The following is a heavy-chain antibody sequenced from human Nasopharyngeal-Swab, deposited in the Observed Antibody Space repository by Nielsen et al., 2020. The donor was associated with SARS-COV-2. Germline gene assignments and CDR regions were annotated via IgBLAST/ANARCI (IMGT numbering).Heavy chain of an antibody. CDR3: ARHDYSNYN. D-gene: IGHD4-11*01. Sequence: SETLSLTCAVYGGSFSGYYWSWIRQPPGKGLEWIGEINHSGSTNYNPSLKSRVTISVDTSKNQFSLKLSSVTAADTAVYYCARHDYSNYNWGQGTLVTVSS. CDR2: INHSGST. J-gene: IGHJ4*02. CDR1: GGSFSGYY. V-gene: IGHV4-34*01.